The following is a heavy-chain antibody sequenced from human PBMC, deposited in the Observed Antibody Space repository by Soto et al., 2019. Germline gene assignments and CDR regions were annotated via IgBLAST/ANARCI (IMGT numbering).Heavy chain of an antibody. Sequence: TGGSLRLSCAASGFTFSSYAMSWVRQAPGKGLEWVSAISGSGGSTYYADSVKGRFTISRDNSKNTLYLQMNSLRAEDTAVYYCAKSADIVVVPATYGDYMDVWGKGTTVTVSS. D-gene: IGHD2-2*01. CDR2: ISGSGGST. CDR1: GFTFSSYA. J-gene: IGHJ6*03. CDR3: AKSADIVVVPATYGDYMDV. V-gene: IGHV3-23*01.